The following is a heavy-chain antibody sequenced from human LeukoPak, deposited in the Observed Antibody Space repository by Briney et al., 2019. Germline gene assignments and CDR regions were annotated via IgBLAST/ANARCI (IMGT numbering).Heavy chain of an antibody. CDR1: GYSFTSYW. V-gene: IGHV5-51*01. J-gene: IGHJ3*02. Sequence: GESLKISCKGSGYSFTSYWIGWVRQMPGKGLEWMGIIYPGDSDTRYSPSFQGQVTISADKSISTAYLQWSSLKASDTAMYYCARGGPAPLNYYDSSGYPIGTFDIWGQGTMVTVSS. D-gene: IGHD3-22*01. CDR3: ARGGPAPLNYYDSSGYPIGTFDI. CDR2: IYPGDSDT.